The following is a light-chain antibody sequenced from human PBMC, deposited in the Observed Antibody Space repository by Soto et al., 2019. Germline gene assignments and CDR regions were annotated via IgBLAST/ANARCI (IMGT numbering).Light chain of an antibody. Sequence: QSALTQPPSVSGSPGQSITISCTGTSSDVGGYNYVSWYQHHPDKAPKLMIYVDNNRPSGVSNRFSGSKSGNTASLTISGLQAEDEAAYYCSSYTSSSTRLVFGGGTQLTVL. CDR3: SSYTSSSTRLV. V-gene: IGLV2-14*03. J-gene: IGLJ2*01. CDR2: VDN. CDR1: SSDVGGYNY.